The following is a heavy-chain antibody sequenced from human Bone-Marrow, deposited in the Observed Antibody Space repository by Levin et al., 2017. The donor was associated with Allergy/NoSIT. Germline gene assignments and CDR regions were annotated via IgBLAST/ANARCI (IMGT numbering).Heavy chain of an antibody. J-gene: IGHJ4*02. V-gene: IGHV3-11*01. CDR3: ARQGVTMVRGAIGH. D-gene: IGHD3-10*01. CDR2: ISTSGSTI. Sequence: GESLKISCAASGFSFSDYYMSWIRHVPGKGLEWLSYISTSGSTIYYADSVKGRFTISRDNAKTSLYLQMNSLRADDTAVYYCARQGVTMVRGAIGHWGQGTQVTVSS. CDR1: GFSFSDYY.